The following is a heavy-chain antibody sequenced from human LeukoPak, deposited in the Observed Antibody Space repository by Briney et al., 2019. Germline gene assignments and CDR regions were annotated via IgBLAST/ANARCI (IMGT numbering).Heavy chain of an antibody. CDR3: ARALLWFGEPSHIDY. Sequence: ASVKVSCKASGYTFSSYGIIWVRQAPGQGLEWMGWVSAFNGNTDYAPKLQGRVTMTTDTSTSTAYMELRSLRSDDTAVYYCARALLWFGEPSHIDYWGQGTLVTASS. J-gene: IGHJ4*02. CDR2: VSAFNGNT. D-gene: IGHD3-10*01. CDR1: GYTFSSYG. V-gene: IGHV1-18*01.